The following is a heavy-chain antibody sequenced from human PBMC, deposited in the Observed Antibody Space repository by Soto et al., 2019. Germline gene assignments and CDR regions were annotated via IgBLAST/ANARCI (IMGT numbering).Heavy chain of an antibody. Sequence: PGGSLRLSCAASGFTFSSYGMHWVRQAPGKGLEWVAVISYDGSNKYYADSVKGRFTISRDNSKNTLYLQMNSPRAEDTAVYYCAKDFSSGYPIDYWGQGTLVTVS. D-gene: IGHD3-22*01. CDR1: GFTFSSYG. V-gene: IGHV3-30*18. J-gene: IGHJ4*02. CDR3: AKDFSSGYPIDY. CDR2: ISYDGSNK.